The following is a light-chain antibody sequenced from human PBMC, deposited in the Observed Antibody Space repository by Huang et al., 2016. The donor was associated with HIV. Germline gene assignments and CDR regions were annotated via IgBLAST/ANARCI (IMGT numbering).Light chain of an antibody. V-gene: IGKV1-27*01. Sequence: DIQMTQSPSSLSASIGDRITISCRASQDIDAYLAWYQHKPGTVPNLLIYAASTLQSGVPSRFSGSGSGTNFTLTIGSLQPEDVGSYYCQKYNDVPRTFGHGTKVEIK. CDR1: QDIDAY. J-gene: IGKJ1*01. CDR2: AAS. CDR3: QKYNDVPRT.